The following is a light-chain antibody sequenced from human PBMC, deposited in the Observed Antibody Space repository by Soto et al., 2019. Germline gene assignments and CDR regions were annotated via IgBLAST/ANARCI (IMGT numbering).Light chain of an antibody. CDR2: EVS. Sequence: QSALTQPASMSGSPGQSITISCTGTSIEVGGYNYVSWYQQHPGKAPKLMIYEVSNRPSGVSNRFSGSKSGNTASLTISGLQAEDEADYYCSSYTSSSTRVFGGGTKLTVL. CDR1: SIEVGGYNY. CDR3: SSYTSSSTRV. J-gene: IGLJ3*02. V-gene: IGLV2-14*01.